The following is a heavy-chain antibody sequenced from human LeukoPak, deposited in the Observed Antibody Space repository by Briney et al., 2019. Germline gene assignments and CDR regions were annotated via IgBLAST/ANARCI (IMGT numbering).Heavy chain of an antibody. CDR3: ATVGVYRYFQD. CDR1: GFSISAYA. V-gene: IGHV3-23*01. D-gene: IGHD2-8*01. J-gene: IGHJ1*01. Sequence: GGSLRLSCAASGFSISAYAMNWVRQTPGKGPEWVSTITGSGGGTYYADSVKGRFTISRDLSKNTLYLEMNGLSAEDTAIYHCATVGVYRYFQDWGQGTLVTVSS. CDR2: ITGSGGGT.